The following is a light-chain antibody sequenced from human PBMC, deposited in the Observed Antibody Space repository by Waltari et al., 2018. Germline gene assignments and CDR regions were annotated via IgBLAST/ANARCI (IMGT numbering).Light chain of an antibody. CDR2: YDS. V-gene: IGLV3-21*04. Sequence: SYVLTQPPSVSVAPGKTARITCGGNKLGRKSVHWYPQKAGQAPVLVLHYDSGRPTGVPGRFSGATSGDTATLSISRVEAGDEADYFCQVWDYIQGVFGGGTKLTVL. CDR3: QVWDYIQGV. J-gene: IGLJ3*02. CDR1: KLGRKS.